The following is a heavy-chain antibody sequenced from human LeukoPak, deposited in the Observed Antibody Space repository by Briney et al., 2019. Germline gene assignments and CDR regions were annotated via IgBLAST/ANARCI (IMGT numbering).Heavy chain of an antibody. J-gene: IGHJ5*02. V-gene: IGHV1-2*02. Sequence: ASVKVSCKASGFTFTGYYIHWVRQAPGQGLEWMGWINPNSGGTNYAQNFQGRVTMTRDTSISTAYMELSRLRSDDTAVYYCARGEYSSSSGSVYNWFDPWGQGTLVTVSS. CDR1: GFTFTGYY. CDR2: INPNSGGT. CDR3: ARGEYSSSSGSVYNWFDP. D-gene: IGHD6-6*01.